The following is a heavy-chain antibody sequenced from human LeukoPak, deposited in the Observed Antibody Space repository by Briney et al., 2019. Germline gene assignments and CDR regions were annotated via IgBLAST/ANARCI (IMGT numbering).Heavy chain of an antibody. CDR1: GIPFSDYY. D-gene: IGHD6-13*01. J-gene: IGHJ4*02. CDR3: AAGTAADF. CDR2: ISSSSSYT. Sequence: GSLRLSCVVSGIPFSDYYMNWICQAPGKGLEWISYISSSSSYTDYADSVKGRFTISRDNAKSALYLQLNSLRLEDTAVYYCAAGTAADFWGQGTLVTVSS. V-gene: IGHV3-11*03.